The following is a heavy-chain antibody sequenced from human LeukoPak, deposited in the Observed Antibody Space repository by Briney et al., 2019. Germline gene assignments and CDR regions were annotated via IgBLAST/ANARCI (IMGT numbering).Heavy chain of an antibody. CDR2: IYTSGST. CDR3: ARDVSSGWYGGNWFDP. J-gene: IGHJ5*02. CDR1: GGSISSYY. Sequence: SSETLSLTCTVSGGSISSYYWSWIRQPAGKGLEWIGRIYTSGSTNYNPSLKSRVTMSVDTSKNQFSLKLSSVTAADTAVYYCARDVSSGWYGGNWFDPWGQGTPVTVSS. V-gene: IGHV4-4*07. D-gene: IGHD6-19*01.